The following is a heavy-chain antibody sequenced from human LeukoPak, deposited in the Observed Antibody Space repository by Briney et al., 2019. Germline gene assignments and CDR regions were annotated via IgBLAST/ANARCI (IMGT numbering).Heavy chain of an antibody. J-gene: IGHJ5*02. CDR2: ISSSSSYI. V-gene: IGHV3-21*01. CDR3: ARVGYSSGWYGWFDP. CDR1: GFTFSSYS. Sequence: PGGSLRLSCAASGFTFSSYSMNWVRQAPGKGLEWVSSISSSSSYIYYADSVKGRFTISRDNAKNSLFLQMNSLRAEDTAVYYCARVGYSSGWYGWFDPWGQGTLDTVSS. D-gene: IGHD6-19*01.